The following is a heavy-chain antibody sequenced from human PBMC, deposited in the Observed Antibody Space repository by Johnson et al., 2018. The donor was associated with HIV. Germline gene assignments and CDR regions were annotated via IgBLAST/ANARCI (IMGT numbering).Heavy chain of an antibody. CDR2: ISYDGSNK. CDR3: ARDPANWGWQGAFDI. D-gene: IGHD7-27*01. Sequence: QVQLVESGGGLVQPGGSLRLSCAASGFTFSSYAMHWVRQAPGKGLEWVAFISYDGSNKYYADSVKGRFTISRDNSKNTLYLQMNSLRAEDTAVYYCARDPANWGWQGAFDIWGQGTMVTVSS. CDR1: GFTFSSYA. V-gene: IGHV3-30-3*01. J-gene: IGHJ3*02.